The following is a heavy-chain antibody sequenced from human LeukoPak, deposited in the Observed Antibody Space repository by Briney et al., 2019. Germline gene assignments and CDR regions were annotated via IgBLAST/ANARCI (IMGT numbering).Heavy chain of an antibody. CDR1: GGSFNSYY. J-gene: IGHJ3*02. CDR2: ITHSGSI. D-gene: IGHD5-12*01. V-gene: IGHV4-34*01. CDR3: ARWVATIEHAFDM. Sequence: SETLSLTCAVYGGSFNSYYWSWIRQSPGKGLEWIGEITHSGSINYNPSLKSRVTISVDTSKNWFSLRLSSVTAADTAVYYCARWVATIEHAFDMWGRGTMVTVSS.